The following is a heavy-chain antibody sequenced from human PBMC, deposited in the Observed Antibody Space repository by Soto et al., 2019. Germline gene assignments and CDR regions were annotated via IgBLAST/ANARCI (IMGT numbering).Heavy chain of an antibody. D-gene: IGHD2-2*01. Sequence: PSETLSLTCTVSGGSVSSGSYYWSWIRQPPGKGLEWIGYIYYSGSTNYNPSLKSRVTISVDTSKNQFSLKLSSVTAADTAVYYCARGRYCRSTSCPFDYWGQGSLVTVSS. V-gene: IGHV4-61*01. J-gene: IGHJ4*02. CDR2: IYYSGST. CDR1: GGSVSSGSYY. CDR3: ARGRYCRSTSCPFDY.